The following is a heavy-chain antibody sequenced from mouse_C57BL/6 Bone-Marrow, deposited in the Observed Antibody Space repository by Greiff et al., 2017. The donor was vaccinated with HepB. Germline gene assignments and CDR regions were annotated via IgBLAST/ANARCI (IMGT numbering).Heavy chain of an antibody. CDR1: GFNIKDYY. CDR3: ERGVRRGGWEY. V-gene: IGHV14-2*01. D-gene: IGHD2-14*01. J-gene: IGHJ3*01. CDR2: IDPEDGET. Sequence: EVQLQESGAELVKPGASVKLSCTASGFNIKDYYMHWVKQRTEQGLEWIGRIDPEDGETKYAPKFQGKATITADTSSNTAYLQLSSLKGEDTAVDDGERGVRRGGWEYGGKGKRGNVSA.